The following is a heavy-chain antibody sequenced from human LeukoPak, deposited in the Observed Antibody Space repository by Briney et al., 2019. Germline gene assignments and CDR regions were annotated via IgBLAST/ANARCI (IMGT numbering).Heavy chain of an antibody. D-gene: IGHD1-26*01. V-gene: IGHV3-21*01. CDR1: GFTFSSYS. CDR2: ISSSSSYI. CDR3: ASHQYSGSYYVDY. Sequence: GGSLRLSCAASGFTFSSYSMNWVRQAPGKGLEWVSSISSSSSYIYYADSVKGRFTISRDNAKNSLYLQMNSLRAEDTAVYYCASHQYSGSYYVDYWGQGTLVIVSS. J-gene: IGHJ4*02.